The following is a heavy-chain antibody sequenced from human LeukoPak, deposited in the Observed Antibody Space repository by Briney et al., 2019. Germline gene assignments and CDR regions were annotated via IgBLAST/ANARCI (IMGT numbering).Heavy chain of an antibody. D-gene: IGHD4-11*01. CDR3: ARGRVSSSTWYSTYYYFFYMDF. CDR2: VDHTGST. CDR1: DDSITMYY. J-gene: IGHJ6*03. V-gene: IGHV4-59*01. Sequence: PSETLSLTCTVSDDSITMYYWTWIRQPPGKGLEWIGYVDHTGSTKFNPSPNGRVSISRDTSNNFFSLRLRSVTAADTAVYFCARGRVSSSTWYSTYYYFFYMDFWGKGTTVTVSS.